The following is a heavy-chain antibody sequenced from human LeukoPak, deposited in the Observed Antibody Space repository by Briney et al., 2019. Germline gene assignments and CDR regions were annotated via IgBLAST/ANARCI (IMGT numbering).Heavy chain of an antibody. V-gene: IGHV1-69*01. J-gene: IGHJ5*02. D-gene: IGHD6-13*01. CDR2: IIPIFGTA. CDR3: AGRFGSSLSWFDP. CDR1: GGTCSSYA. Sequence: SVKVSCKASGGTCSSYAISWVRQAPGQGLEWMGGIIPIFGTANYAQKFQGRVTITADESTSTAYMELSSLRSEDTAVYYCAGRFGSSLSWFDPWGQGTLVTVSS.